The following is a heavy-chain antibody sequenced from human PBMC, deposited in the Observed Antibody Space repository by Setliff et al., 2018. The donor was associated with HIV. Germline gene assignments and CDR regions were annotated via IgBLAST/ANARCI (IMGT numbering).Heavy chain of an antibody. D-gene: IGHD2-15*01. J-gene: IGHJ4*02. V-gene: IGHV1-18*01. Sequence: ASVKVSCKTSGYTFSDYGMSWVRQAPGQGLTWMAWISPSNGNTEYAEEFQGRVPVTTDTSTSTAYMELRSLRSDDTAVYYCARDPEFTRAPDYWGQGNLVTVSS. CDR2: ISPSNGNT. CDR1: GYTFSDYG. CDR3: ARDPEFTRAPDY.